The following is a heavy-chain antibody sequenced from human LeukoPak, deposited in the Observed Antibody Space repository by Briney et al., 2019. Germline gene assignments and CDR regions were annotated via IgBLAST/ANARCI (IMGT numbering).Heavy chain of an antibody. CDR3: TTSVY. CDR1: GFTFSDVW. J-gene: IGHJ4*02. CDR2: IKTKTDGGTV. V-gene: IGHV3-15*01. Sequence: GGSLRLSYATSGFTFSDVWMNWVRQAPGKGLEWVGRIKTKTDGGTVDYAAPVKGRFIISRDDPTASLYLQMSSLRTEDTAVYYCTTSVYWGQGILVTVSS. D-gene: IGHD5/OR15-5a*01.